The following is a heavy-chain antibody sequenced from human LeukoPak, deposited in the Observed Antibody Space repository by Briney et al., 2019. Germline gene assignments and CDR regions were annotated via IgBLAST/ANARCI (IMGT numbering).Heavy chain of an antibody. CDR1: GFSVTNNY. J-gene: IGHJ4*02. D-gene: IGHD5-24*01. CDR2: FYVGGAT. Sequence: PGGSLRLSCAVSGFSVTNNYMSWGRQAPGKGLEWVSVFYVGGATYYADSVKGRFTISRDNSENTLYLQMKSLRAEDTAVYYCARGDGYNLFDYWGQGTLVTVSS. V-gene: IGHV3-53*01. CDR3: ARGDGYNLFDY.